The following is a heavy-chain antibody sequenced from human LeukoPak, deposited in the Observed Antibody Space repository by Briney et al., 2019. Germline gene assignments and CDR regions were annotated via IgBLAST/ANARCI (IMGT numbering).Heavy chain of an antibody. D-gene: IGHD2-21*02. Sequence: GASVKVSCKASGHTSTDYYMRWVRQAPGQGLEWMGWISTYNGNTNYAQKLQGRVSMTIDTSTSTAYMELRSLRSDGTAVYYCARDGLVTKFDPWGQGTLVTVSS. J-gene: IGHJ5*02. CDR3: ARDGLVTKFDP. V-gene: IGHV1-18*04. CDR2: ISTYNGNT. CDR1: GHTSTDYY.